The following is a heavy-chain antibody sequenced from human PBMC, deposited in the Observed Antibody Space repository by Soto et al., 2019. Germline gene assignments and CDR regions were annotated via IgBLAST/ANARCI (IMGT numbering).Heavy chain of an antibody. J-gene: IGHJ4*02. CDR1: GFTFSSYA. D-gene: IGHD3-22*01. V-gene: IGHV3-23*01. CDR2: ISGSGGST. CDR3: ALPYYYDSSGYLHGPHYFDY. Sequence: GGSLRLSCAASGFTFSSYAMSWVRQAPGKGLEWVSAISGSGGSTYYADSVKGRFTISRDNSKNTLYLQMNSLRAEDTAVYYCALPYYYDSSGYLHGPHYFDYWGQGTLVTVSS.